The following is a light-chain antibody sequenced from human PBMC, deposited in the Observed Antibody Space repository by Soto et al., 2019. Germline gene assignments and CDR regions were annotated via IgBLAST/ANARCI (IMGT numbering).Light chain of an antibody. J-gene: IGLJ2*01. CDR2: DVS. V-gene: IGLV2-14*01. CDR3: SSYTSSSPPV. Sequence: QSALTQPASVSGSPGQSITISCTGTSSDVGGYNYVSWYQQHPGKAHKLMIYDVSNRPSGVSNRFSGSESGNTASLTISGLQAEDEADYYCSSYTSSSPPVFGGGTKLTVL. CDR1: SSDVGGYNY.